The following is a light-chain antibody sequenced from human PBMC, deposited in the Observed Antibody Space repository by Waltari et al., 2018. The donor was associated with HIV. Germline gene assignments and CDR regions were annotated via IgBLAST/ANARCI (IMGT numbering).Light chain of an antibody. CDR1: QTIGNS. J-gene: IGKJ2*02. CDR2: EAS. V-gene: IGKV1-5*03. Sequence: DIQMTQSPSTLSTSVGDRVTIACRASQTIGNSLAWYQQKAGKAAKRLVYEASILESGVPSRFSVSGSGTDFALTISSLQPDDFATYYCQRYNGTFGQGTKLEIK. CDR3: QRYNGT.